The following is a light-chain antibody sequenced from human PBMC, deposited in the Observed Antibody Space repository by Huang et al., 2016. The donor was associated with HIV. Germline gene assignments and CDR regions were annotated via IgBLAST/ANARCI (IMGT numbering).Light chain of an antibody. Sequence: DIQMTQSPSSLSASVGDRVTITCRASQSISIYLNWYQQKPGIAPKVLIYAASSLQSGVPSMFSGSGSGTDFTLTISSLQPEDFATYYCQQSYSTPITFGQGTRLEIK. J-gene: IGKJ5*01. CDR3: QQSYSTPIT. CDR1: QSISIY. CDR2: AAS. V-gene: IGKV1-39*01.